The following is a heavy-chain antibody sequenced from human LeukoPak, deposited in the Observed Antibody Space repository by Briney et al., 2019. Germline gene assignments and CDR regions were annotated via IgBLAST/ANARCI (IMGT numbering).Heavy chain of an antibody. Sequence: PSETLSLTCTVSGVSISGYYWSWIRQPPGRGLEWIGYIFYSGSTNYNPSLKSRVTMSIDTSKNQFSLKLSSVTVADTAVYYCASIGYDPDYWGQGTLVTVSS. V-gene: IGHV4-59*08. D-gene: IGHD5-12*01. CDR2: IFYSGST. CDR3: ASIGYDPDY. CDR1: GVSISGYY. J-gene: IGHJ4*02.